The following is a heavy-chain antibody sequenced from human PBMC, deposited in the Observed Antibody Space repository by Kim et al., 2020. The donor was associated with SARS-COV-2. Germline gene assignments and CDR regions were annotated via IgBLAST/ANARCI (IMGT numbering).Heavy chain of an antibody. CDR1: GGTFNSYA. Sequence: SVKVSCKVSGGTFNSYAVFWVRQAPGQGLEWVGGIIPRIAASHYAQKFEGRVTITADTSTTTYHELNRRPSEDTAIYYCAGGDGKSAANWSSWWFVYG. V-gene: IGHV1-69*06. CDR2: IIPRIAAS. J-gene: IGHJ6*01. D-gene: IGHD6-13*01. CDR3: AGGDGKSAANWSSWWFVYG.